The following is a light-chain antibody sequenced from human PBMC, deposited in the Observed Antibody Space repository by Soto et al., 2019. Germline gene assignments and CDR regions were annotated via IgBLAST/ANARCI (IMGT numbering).Light chain of an antibody. V-gene: IGKV1-6*01. J-gene: IGKJ1*01. Sequence: AVQLTQSPSSLSASVGDRVTITCRASQGIRTDLGWYQQSPGKAPKVLIVGASTLQSRVLSRFSGSGSGTDFTLTISSLQPEDSATYYCLQDFSYPRTFGQGTKVDIK. CDR3: LQDFSYPRT. CDR2: GAS. CDR1: QGIRTD.